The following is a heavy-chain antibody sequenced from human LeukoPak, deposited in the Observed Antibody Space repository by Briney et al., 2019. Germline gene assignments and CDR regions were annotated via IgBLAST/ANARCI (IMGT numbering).Heavy chain of an antibody. J-gene: IGHJ5*02. CDR2: ISSSSSYI. CDR3: ASARGVTWFDP. V-gene: IGHV3-21*01. D-gene: IGHD3-10*01. Sequence: GGSLRLSCAASGFTFSSYSMNWVRQAPGKGLEWVSSISSSSSYIYYADSVKSRFTISRDNAKNSLYLQMNSLRAEDTAVYYCASARGVTWFDPWGQGTLVTVSS. CDR1: GFTFSSYS.